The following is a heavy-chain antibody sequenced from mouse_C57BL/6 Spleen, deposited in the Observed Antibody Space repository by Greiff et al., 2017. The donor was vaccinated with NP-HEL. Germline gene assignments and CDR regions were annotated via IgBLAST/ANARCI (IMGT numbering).Heavy chain of an antibody. CDR2: ISYDGSN. V-gene: IGHV3-6*01. CDR1: GYSITSGYY. Sequence: ESGPGLVKPSQSLSLTCSVTGYSITSGYYWNWIRQFPGNKLEWMGYISYDGSNNYNPSLKNRISITRDTSKNQFFLKLNSVTTEDTATYYCAMDRFAYWGQGTLVTVSA. CDR3: AMDRFAY. D-gene: IGHD3-3*01. J-gene: IGHJ3*01.